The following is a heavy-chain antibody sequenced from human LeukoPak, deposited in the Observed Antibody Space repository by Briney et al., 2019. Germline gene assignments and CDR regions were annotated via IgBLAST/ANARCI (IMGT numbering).Heavy chain of an antibody. CDR1: GGSISSNSYY. J-gene: IGHJ4*02. V-gene: IGHV4-39*07. Sequence: SETLSLTCTVSGGSISSNSYYWGWIRQPPGKGLEWIAYIYYSGSTYYNPSLKSRVTISVDTSKNQFSLKLSSVTAADTAVYYCARASLYCSGGSCYSALFDYWGQGTLVTVSS. CDR2: IYYSGST. CDR3: ARASLYCSGGSCYSALFDY. D-gene: IGHD2-15*01.